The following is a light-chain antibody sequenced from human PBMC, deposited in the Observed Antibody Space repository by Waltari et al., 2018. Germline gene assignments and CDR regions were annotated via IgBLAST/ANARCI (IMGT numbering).Light chain of an antibody. CDR3: QQYDNLPPSLT. CDR2: DAS. Sequence: DIQMTQSPSPLSASVGDRVTITCQARQDISNYLNWYQQKPEKAPKLLIYDASNLETGVPSRFSGSGSGTDFTFTISSLQPEDIATYYCQQYDNLPPSLTFGGGTKVEIK. CDR1: QDISNY. J-gene: IGKJ4*01. V-gene: IGKV1-33*01.